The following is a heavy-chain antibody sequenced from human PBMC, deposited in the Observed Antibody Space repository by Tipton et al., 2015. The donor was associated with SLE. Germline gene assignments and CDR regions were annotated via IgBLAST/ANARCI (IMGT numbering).Heavy chain of an antibody. CDR2: INWNSGHI. Sequence: QLVQSGGGLVQPGTSLRLSCEASGFTFDDYAMHWVRQVPGKGLEWVSGINWNSGHIDYGDSVKGRFTISRDNAKNSLFLQMNSLRAEDAAVYYCARASGGLVDYWGQGTLVTVSS. D-gene: IGHD3-10*01. V-gene: IGHV3-9*01. CDR3: ARASGGLVDY. CDR1: GFTFDDYA. J-gene: IGHJ4*02.